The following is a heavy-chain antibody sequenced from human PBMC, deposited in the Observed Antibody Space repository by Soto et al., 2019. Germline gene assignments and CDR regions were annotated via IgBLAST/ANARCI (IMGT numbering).Heavy chain of an antibody. Sequence: QVQLQESGPGLVEPSQTLSLTCTVSGGSVSSGGYFWSWIRQPPGKGLEGIGHIYNSRGSTYGNPSLKSHLTIAIDPSMNQFSLKLNSVTAADTAAYFCARGQAVDKVDYWGQGKLVTVSS. D-gene: IGHD2-21*01. CDR2: IYNSRGST. CDR1: GGSVSSGGYF. V-gene: IGHV4-30-4*01. J-gene: IGHJ4*02. CDR3: ARGQAVDKVDY.